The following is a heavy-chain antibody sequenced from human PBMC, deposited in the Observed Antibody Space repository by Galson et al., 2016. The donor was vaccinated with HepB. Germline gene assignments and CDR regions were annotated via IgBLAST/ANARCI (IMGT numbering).Heavy chain of an antibody. CDR1: GFTFNSYA. Sequence: SLRLSCAASGFTFNSYAMNWVRQAAGKGLEWVSLISGSGGIRHYADSVKGRFTISRDNSINTLFLYMNSLRAEDTGVYFCARKKLSIATDSTPVLESWGQGTLVTVSS. J-gene: IGHJ4*02. V-gene: IGHV3-23*01. CDR2: ISGSGGIR. CDR3: ARKKLSIATDSTPVLES. D-gene: IGHD2-15*01.